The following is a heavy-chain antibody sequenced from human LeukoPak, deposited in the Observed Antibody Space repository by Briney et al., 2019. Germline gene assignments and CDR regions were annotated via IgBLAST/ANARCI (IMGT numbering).Heavy chain of an antibody. CDR3: ARVVAAVGAFDI. J-gene: IGHJ3*02. CDR1: GFTVSSNY. D-gene: IGHD6-13*01. Sequence: GGSLRLACAASGFTVSSNYMSWVRQAPGKGLEWVSVIYSGGSTYYADSVKGRFTISRDNSKNTLYLQMNSLRAEDTAVYYCARVVAAVGAFDIWGQGTMVTVSS. V-gene: IGHV3-53*01. CDR2: IYSGGST.